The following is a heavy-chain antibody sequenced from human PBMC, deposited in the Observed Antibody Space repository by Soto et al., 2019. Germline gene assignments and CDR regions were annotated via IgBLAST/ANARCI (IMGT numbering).Heavy chain of an antibody. CDR3: ARSGDNYNRLDY. J-gene: IGHJ4*02. CDR1: GFTFSDYY. CDR2: SSNSGTFS. D-gene: IGHD1-1*01. Sequence: GGSLRLSCEGSGFTFSDYYLSWIRQAPGKGLEWISYSSNSGTFSRYADSEKGRFSISRDNTKNLLYLQMNSLRAEDTAVYYCARSGDNYNRLDYWGQGTPVTSPQ. V-gene: IGHV3-11*06.